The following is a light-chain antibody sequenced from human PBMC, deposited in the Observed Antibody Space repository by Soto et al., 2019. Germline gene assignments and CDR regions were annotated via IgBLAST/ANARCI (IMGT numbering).Light chain of an antibody. CDR3: QQYGSSPQT. J-gene: IGKJ1*01. Sequence: EIMLTHSPGTLSFSPRERASLXCRASQSVSSSYLAWYQQKPGQAPRLLIYGASSRATGIPDRFSGSGSGTDFTLTISRLEPEDFAVYYCQQYGSSPQTFGQGTKVDI. CDR2: GAS. V-gene: IGKV3-20*01. CDR1: QSVSSSY.